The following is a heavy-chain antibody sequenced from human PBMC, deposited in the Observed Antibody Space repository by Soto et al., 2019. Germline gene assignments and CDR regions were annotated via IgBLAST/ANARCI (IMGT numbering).Heavy chain of an antibody. CDR3: ARDGSEAGAPKTDY. Sequence: ASVKVSCKASGGTFSSYTISWVRQAPGQGLEWMGRIIPILGIANYAQKFQGRVTITADKSTSTAYMELSSLRSEDTAVYYCARDGSEAGAPKTDYWGQGTLVTVPS. CDR1: GGTFSSYT. V-gene: IGHV1-69*04. CDR2: IIPILGIA. J-gene: IGHJ4*02.